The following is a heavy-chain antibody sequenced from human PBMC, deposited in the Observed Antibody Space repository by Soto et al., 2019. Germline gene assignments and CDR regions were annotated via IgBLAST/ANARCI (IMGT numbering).Heavy chain of an antibody. Sequence: SETLSLTCTVSGSPVSSGSYYWSWIRQPPGKGQEWIGYIYYSGSTDYNHSLKSRVTISVDTSKNQFSLKLSFVTAAVMAVYYCASGFRGGATRLDHLAQLDYWGQGTLVSVS. CDR2: IYYSGST. J-gene: IGHJ4*02. CDR3: ASGFRGGATRLDHLAQLDY. CDR1: GSPVSSGSYY. V-gene: IGHV4-61*01. D-gene: IGHD1-26*01.